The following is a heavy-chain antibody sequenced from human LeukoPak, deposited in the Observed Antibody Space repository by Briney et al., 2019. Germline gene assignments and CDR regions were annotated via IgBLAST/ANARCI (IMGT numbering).Heavy chain of an antibody. J-gene: IGHJ6*03. CDR3: ARVGGYGTYYMDV. D-gene: IGHD6-25*01. V-gene: IGHV4-39*07. Sequence: SETLSLTCTVSGGSISSSSYYWGWIRQPPGKGLEWIGSIYYSGSTYYNPSLNSRVTISVDTSKNQFSLKLSSVTAADTAVYYCARVGGYGTYYMDVWGKGTTVTISS. CDR1: GGSISSSSYY. CDR2: IYYSGST.